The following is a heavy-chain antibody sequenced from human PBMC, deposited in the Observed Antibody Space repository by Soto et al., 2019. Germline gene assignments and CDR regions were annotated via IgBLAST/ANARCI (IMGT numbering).Heavy chain of an antibody. CDR1: GFTFSSYS. CDR3: ARGLYYYDSSVYYFA. J-gene: IGHJ4*02. Sequence: EVQLVESGGGLVKPGGSLRLSCAASGFTFSSYSMNWVRQAPGKGLEWVSSISSSSSYIYYADSVKGRFTISRDNAKNSLYLQMHSLRAEDTAVYYCARGLYYYDSSVYYFAWGQGTLVTVSS. D-gene: IGHD3-22*01. CDR2: ISSSSSYI. V-gene: IGHV3-21*01.